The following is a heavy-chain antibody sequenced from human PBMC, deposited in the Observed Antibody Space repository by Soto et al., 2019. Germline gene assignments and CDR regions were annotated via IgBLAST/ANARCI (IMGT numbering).Heavy chain of an antibody. CDR3: ARDSLIRGFDY. CDR1: AFTFSDYY. D-gene: IGHD3-10*01. Sequence: QVQLVESGGGLVKPGGSLRLSCAASAFTFSDYYMSWIRQAPGKGLEWVSYISSGDTTISYADSVKGRFTISRDNAKNSLYLQMNNLRAEDTAVYYCARDSLIRGFDYWGQGALVTVSS. J-gene: IGHJ4*02. CDR2: ISSGDTTI. V-gene: IGHV3-11*01.